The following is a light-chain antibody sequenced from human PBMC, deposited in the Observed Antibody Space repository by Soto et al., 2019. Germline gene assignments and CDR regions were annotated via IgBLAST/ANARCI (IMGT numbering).Light chain of an antibody. CDR2: GNS. J-gene: IGLJ2*01. Sequence: QSVLTQPPSVSGAPGQRVTISCTGSFANIGAGYDVHWYQQLPGTAPKLLIYGNSNRPSGVPDRFSGSKSGTSASLVITGLQAEDEADYYCQSYDSSLSGGVFGGGTKVTV. V-gene: IGLV1-40*01. CDR3: QSYDSSLSGGV. CDR1: FANIGAGYD.